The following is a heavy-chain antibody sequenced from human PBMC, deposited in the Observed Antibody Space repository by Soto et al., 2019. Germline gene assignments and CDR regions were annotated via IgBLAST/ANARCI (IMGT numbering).Heavy chain of an antibody. V-gene: IGHV1-18*01. Sequence: ASVKVSCKASGYTFTSYGISWVRQAPGQGLEWMGWISAYNGNTNYAQKLQGRVTMTTDTSTSTAYMELRSLRSDDTAVYYCARDFIVVVPAAFRYYYYGMDVWG. CDR3: ARDFIVVVPAAFRYYYYGMDV. J-gene: IGHJ6*02. D-gene: IGHD2-2*01. CDR1: GYTFTSYG. CDR2: ISAYNGNT.